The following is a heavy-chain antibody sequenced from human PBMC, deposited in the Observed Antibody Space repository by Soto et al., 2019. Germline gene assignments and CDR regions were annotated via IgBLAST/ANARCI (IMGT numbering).Heavy chain of an antibody. V-gene: IGHV3-74*01. Sequence: EVQLVESGGGLVQPGGSLRLSCAASGFTFFAYWIHWVRQVPGKGLVWVSRINSDGSHTSYADSVRGRFTISRDNSKNTVYLQMNSLTGEDTAVYYCAKEGDYGDNAGENWFDSWGQGSLVTVSS. J-gene: IGHJ5*01. CDR3: AKEGDYGDNAGENWFDS. CDR1: GFTFFAYW. D-gene: IGHD4-17*01. CDR2: INSDGSHT.